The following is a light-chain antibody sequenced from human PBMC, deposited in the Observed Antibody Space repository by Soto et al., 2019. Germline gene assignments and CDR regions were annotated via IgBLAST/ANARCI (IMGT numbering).Light chain of an antibody. CDR3: ASCRSGNSWV. Sequence: QSALTQPASVSGSPGQSITISCTGTSSDIGGYNHVSWFQQHPGKAPKLMIFDVYNRPSGVSNRFSVSKSGNTASLTISGLQAGDEADYYCASCRSGNSWVFGGGTKVTVL. J-gene: IGLJ3*02. V-gene: IGLV2-14*01. CDR1: SSDIGGYNH. CDR2: DVY.